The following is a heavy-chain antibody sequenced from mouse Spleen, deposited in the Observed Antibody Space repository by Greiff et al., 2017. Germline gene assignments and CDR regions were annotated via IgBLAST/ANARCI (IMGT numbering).Heavy chain of an antibody. CDR1: GFTFSSYA. J-gene: IGHJ3*01. V-gene: IGHV5-9-3*01. Sequence: EVHLVESGGGLVKLGGSLKLSCAASGFTFSSYAMSWVRQTPEKRLEWVATISSGGGNTYYPDSVKGRFTISRDNAKNTLYLQMSSLKSEDTAMYYCARHPYGNYGTWFAYWGQGTLVTVSA. CDR3: ARHPYGNYGTWFAY. D-gene: IGHD2-1*01. CDR2: ISSGGGNT.